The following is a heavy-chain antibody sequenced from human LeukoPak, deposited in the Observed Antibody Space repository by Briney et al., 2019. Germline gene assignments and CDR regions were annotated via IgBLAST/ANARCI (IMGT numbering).Heavy chain of an antibody. V-gene: IGHV4-30-4*01. J-gene: IGHJ4*02. D-gene: IGHD5-18*01. Sequence: SQTLSLTCTVSGXSISSGDYYWSWIRQPPGKGLEWIGYIYYSGSTYYNPSLKSRVTISVDTSKNQFSLKLSSVTAADTAVYYCTRVPIQLWTFDYWGQGPLVTVSS. CDR2: IYYSGST. CDR1: GXSISSGDYY. CDR3: TRVPIQLWTFDY.